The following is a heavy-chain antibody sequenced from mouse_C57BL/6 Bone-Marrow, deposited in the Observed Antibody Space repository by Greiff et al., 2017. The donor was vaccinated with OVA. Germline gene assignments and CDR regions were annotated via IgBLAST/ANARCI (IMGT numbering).Heavy chain of an antibody. CDR3: TRQGGQLSQYYFDY. D-gene: IGHD3-2*02. CDR2: IDPETGGT. J-gene: IGHJ2*01. CDR1: GYTFTDYE. Sequence: VKLQESGAELVRPGASVTLSCKASGYTFTDYEMHWVKQTPVHGLEWIGAIDPETGGTAYNQKFKGKAILTADKSSSTAYMELRSLTSEDSAVYYCTRQGGQLSQYYFDYWGQGTTLTVSS. V-gene: IGHV1-15*01.